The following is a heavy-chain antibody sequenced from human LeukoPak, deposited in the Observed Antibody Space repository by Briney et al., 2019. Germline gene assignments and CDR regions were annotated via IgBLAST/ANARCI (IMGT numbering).Heavy chain of an antibody. Sequence: GESLKISCKSFGYSFTDYWIGWVRQMPGKGLEWMGIIYPGDSDTRYSPSFQGQVTISADKSISTAYLQWSSLKASDTAMYYCARAVAGMLYYYGMDVWGQGTTVTVSS. CDR3: ARAVAGMLYYYGMDV. J-gene: IGHJ6*02. CDR2: IYPGDSDT. CDR1: GYSFTDYW. V-gene: IGHV5-51*01. D-gene: IGHD6-19*01.